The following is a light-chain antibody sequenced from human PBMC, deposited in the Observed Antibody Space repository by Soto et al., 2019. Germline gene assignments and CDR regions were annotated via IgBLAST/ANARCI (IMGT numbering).Light chain of an antibody. CDR3: MQSSQLPLT. CDR2: EGS. Sequence: DIVMTQNPLSLSVTPGQPASFSCRSSQTLLHSDGKTYLYWYVQKPGHPPQLLIYEGSNRFSGVPERFSGSGSGTDFTLKISRVEAEDVGVYYCMQSSQLPLTFGGGTKVEIK. J-gene: IGKJ4*01. V-gene: IGKV2D-29*01. CDR1: QTLLHSDGKTY.